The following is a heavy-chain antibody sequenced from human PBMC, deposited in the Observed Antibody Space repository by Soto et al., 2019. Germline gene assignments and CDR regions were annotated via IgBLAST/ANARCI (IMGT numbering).Heavy chain of an antibody. CDR3: ARNFGDYGDYDK. CDR1: GFTFSSYT. D-gene: IGHD4-17*01. CDR2: ISASSTYI. Sequence: EVQLVESGGGLVTPGGSLRLSCVASGFTFSSYTMDWVRQAPGKGLVWVSSISASSTYIYYTDSLRGRFSISRDNAKNPLYLQMNSLRAEDTAVYFCARNFGDYGDYDKWGQGTLVTVSS. V-gene: IGHV3-21*02. J-gene: IGHJ4*02.